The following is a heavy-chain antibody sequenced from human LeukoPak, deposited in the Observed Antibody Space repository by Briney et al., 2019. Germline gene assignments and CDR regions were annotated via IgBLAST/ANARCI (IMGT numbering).Heavy chain of an antibody. Sequence: AGGSLRLSCAASGFTFSSYAMSWVRQAPGKGLEWVSAISGSGGSTYYADSVKGRFTISRDNAKNTLFLQMNTLRAEDTAVYYCASHYASGSSSGYWGQGTLVTVSS. D-gene: IGHD3-10*01. CDR1: GFTFSSYA. J-gene: IGHJ4*02. V-gene: IGHV3-23*01. CDR3: ASHYASGSSSGY. CDR2: ISGSGGST.